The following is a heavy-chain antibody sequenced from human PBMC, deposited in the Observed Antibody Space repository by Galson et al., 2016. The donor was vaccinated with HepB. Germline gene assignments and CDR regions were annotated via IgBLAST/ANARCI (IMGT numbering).Heavy chain of an antibody. CDR1: GFTFSSYA. Sequence: SLRLSCAASGFTFSSYAMHWVRQAPGKGLEYVSAISSNGGSTYYANSVKGRFTISRDNSKNTLYLQMGSLRAEDMAVYYFARSLTLYCISTTCYGNYYGMDVWGQGTTVPVSS. V-gene: IGHV3-64*01. D-gene: IGHD2-2*01. CDR3: ARSLTLYCISTTCYGNYYGMDV. J-gene: IGHJ6*02. CDR2: ISSNGGST.